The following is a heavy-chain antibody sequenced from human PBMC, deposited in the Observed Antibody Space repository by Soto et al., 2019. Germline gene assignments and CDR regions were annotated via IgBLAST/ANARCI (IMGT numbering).Heavy chain of an antibody. CDR2: ISYDGSNK. J-gene: IGHJ4*02. D-gene: IGHD4-17*01. Sequence: GGSLRLSCAASGFTFSSYGMHWVRQAPGKGLEWVAVISYDGSNKYYADSVKGRFTISRDNSKNTLYLQMNSLRAEDTAVYYCAKGGLVMTTVTAPIDYWGQGTLVTVSS. CDR1: GFTFSSYG. V-gene: IGHV3-30*18. CDR3: AKGGLVMTTVTAPIDY.